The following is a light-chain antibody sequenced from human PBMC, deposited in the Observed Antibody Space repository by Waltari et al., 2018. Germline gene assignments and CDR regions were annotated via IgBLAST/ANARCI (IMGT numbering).Light chain of an antibody. Sequence: EIVLTQSPRPLSLSPGARATLTCRDSHILGKDLVWYQQKPGQAPRLLMYAASIRATGIPDRFSGSGSGTDFSLTISRLEPEDFAVYYCQKYDRLPATFGQGTKVEIK. V-gene: IGKV3-20*01. J-gene: IGKJ1*01. CDR3: QKYDRLPAT. CDR1: HILGKD. CDR2: AAS.